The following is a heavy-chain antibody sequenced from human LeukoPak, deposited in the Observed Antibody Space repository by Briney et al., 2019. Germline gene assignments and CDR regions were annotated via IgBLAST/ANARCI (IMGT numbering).Heavy chain of an antibody. V-gene: IGHV1-8*01. CDR2: MNPNSGNT. CDR3: ARGHVFTITDYYGMGV. D-gene: IGHD5-12*01. Sequence: GASVKVSCKASGYTFTSYDINWVRQATGQGLEWMGWMNPNSGNTGYAQKFQGRVTMTRNTSISTAYMELSSLRSEDTAVYYCARGHVFTITDYYGMGVWGQGTTVTVSS. J-gene: IGHJ6*02. CDR1: GYTFTSYD.